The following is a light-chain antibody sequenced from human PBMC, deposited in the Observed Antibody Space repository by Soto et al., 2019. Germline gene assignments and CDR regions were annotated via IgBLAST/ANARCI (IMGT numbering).Light chain of an antibody. Sequence: EIVLTQSPGTLSLSPGERATLSCRASQSVSSSYLAWYQQKPGQAPRLLIYGASSRATGIPDRFSGSGSGTDFTLTISRLEPEDFAVYYCQQYGSSRALTFGGGT. J-gene: IGKJ4*01. CDR1: QSVSSSY. CDR3: QQYGSSRALT. V-gene: IGKV3-20*01. CDR2: GAS.